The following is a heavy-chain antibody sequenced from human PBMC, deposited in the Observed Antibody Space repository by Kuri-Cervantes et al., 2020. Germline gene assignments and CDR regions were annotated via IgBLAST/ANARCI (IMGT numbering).Heavy chain of an antibody. CDR3: ARDGLSAFDI. D-gene: IGHD5/OR15-5a*01. CDR1: GFTFSSYG. V-gene: IGHV3-21*04. CDR2: ISSSSSYI. J-gene: IGHJ3*02. Sequence: GESLKISCAASGFTFSSYGMNWVRQAPGKGLEWVSSISSSSSYIYYADSVKGRFTISRDNAKNSLYLQMNSLRAEDTALYHCARDGLSAFDIWGQGTMVTVSS.